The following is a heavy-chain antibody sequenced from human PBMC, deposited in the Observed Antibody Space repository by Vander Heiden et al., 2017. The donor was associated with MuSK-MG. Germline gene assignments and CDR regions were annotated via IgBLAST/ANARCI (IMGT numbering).Heavy chain of an antibody. V-gene: IGHV5-51*01. J-gene: IGHJ4*02. Sequence: EVQLVQSGAAVKKPGESLKISCQGSGYTFQNYWLAWVRRMPGKCLEWMAIIYPRDSDTTYNPSFQGNVTVSVDRSISTAYLQWSSLQASDSAVYFCARREGVTFDYWGQGTLVAVSS. D-gene: IGHD2-21*02. CDR1: GYTFQNYW. CDR3: ARREGVTFDY. CDR2: IYPRDSDT.